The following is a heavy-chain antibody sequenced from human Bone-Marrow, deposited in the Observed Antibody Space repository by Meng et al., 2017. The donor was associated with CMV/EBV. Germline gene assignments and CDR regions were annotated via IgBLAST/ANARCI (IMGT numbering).Heavy chain of an antibody. J-gene: IGHJ4*02. V-gene: IGHV3-30*02. CDR3: AKEGKRGSQDVDC. CDR1: GFTFSSFG. CDR2: IRDDGNYE. Sequence: GESLKISCAASGFTFSSFGFHWVRQAPGKGLEWVAFIRDDGNYEKYADSVKGRFIISRDIYKSTLYVQMNSLRSEDTAIYFCAKEGKRGSQDVDCWGQGTLVTVSS. D-gene: IGHD3-10*01.